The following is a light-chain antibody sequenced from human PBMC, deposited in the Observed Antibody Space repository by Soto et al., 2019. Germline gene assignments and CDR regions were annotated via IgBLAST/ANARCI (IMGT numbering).Light chain of an antibody. Sequence: IVLQPPPGTLSLSPGESAPLSCRASQSVSSSYLAWYQQKPGQAPRLLIYGASSRATGIPDRFSGSGSGTDFTLTISRLEPEDFAVYYCQQYGSSPPTFGQASRLEIK. V-gene: IGKV3-20*01. CDR1: QSVSSSY. CDR2: GAS. CDR3: QQYGSSPPT. J-gene: IGKJ5*01.